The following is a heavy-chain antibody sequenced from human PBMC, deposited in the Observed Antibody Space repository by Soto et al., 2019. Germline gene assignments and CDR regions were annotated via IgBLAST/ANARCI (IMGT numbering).Heavy chain of an antibody. V-gene: IGHV5-51*01. D-gene: IGHD2-15*01. CDR2: IYPGDSDT. CDR3: ARNLGGQTDGMDV. Sequence: GGSLKTSCNGSGYSLTSYWIGWVRQMPGKGLEWMGIIYPGDSDTRYSPSFQGQVTISADKSISTAYLQWSSLKASDTAMYYCARNLGGQTDGMDVWGQGTTVTVSS. CDR1: GYSLTSYW. J-gene: IGHJ6*02.